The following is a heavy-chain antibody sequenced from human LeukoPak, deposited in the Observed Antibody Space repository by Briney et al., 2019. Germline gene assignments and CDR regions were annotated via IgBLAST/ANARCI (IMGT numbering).Heavy chain of an antibody. D-gene: IGHD3-22*01. Sequence: ASVKVSCKASGYTFTCYRISWVLQAPGQGLEWVGWISAYNGNTNYAQKLQGRVTMTTDTYTRPAYMELRSQRPDDTAVYYCARNAAEYYDSSGYYEGDWFDPWGQGTMVSVSS. CDR2: ISAYNGNT. CDR1: GYTFTCYR. V-gene: IGHV1-18*01. CDR3: ARNAAEYYDSSGYYEGDWFDP. J-gene: IGHJ5*02.